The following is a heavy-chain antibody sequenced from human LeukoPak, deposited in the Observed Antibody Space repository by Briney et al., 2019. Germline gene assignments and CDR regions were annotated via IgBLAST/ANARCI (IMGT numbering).Heavy chain of an antibody. CDR1: GFTVSSNY. V-gene: IGHV3-53*01. CDR3: ARLGPASSGWPESFDY. D-gene: IGHD6-19*01. J-gene: IGHJ4*02. CDR2: IYSCGST. Sequence: GGSLRLSCAASGFTVSSNYMSWVRQAPGKGLEWVSVIYSCGSTYHADSVKGRFTISRDNAKNSLDLQMNSLRVEDTAVYYCARLGPASSGWPESFDYWGQGTLVTVSS.